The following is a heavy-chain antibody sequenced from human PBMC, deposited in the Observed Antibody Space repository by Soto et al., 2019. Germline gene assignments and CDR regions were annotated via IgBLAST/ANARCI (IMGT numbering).Heavy chain of an antibody. D-gene: IGHD3-22*01. CDR2: IYYSGST. V-gene: IGHV4-31*03. CDR3: ARGRRDYDSSGYYEGYYFGY. J-gene: IGHJ4*02. Sequence: SETLSLTCTVSGGSISSGGYYWSWIRQHPGKGLEWIGYIYYSGSTYYNPSLKSRVTISVDTSKNQFSLKLSSVTAADTAVYYCARGRRDYDSSGYYEGYYFGYWGQGTLVTVSS. CDR1: GGSISSGGYY.